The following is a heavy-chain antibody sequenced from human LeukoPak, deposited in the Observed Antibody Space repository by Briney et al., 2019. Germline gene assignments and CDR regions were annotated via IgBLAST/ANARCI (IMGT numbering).Heavy chain of an antibody. D-gene: IGHD2-2*01. J-gene: IGHJ6*02. V-gene: IGHV4-34*01. CDR2: INHSGST. CDR3: ARDIVVVPAATYYYYGMDV. Sequence: SETLSLTCAVYGGSFSGYYWSWIRQPPGKGLEWIGEINHSGSTNYNPSLKSRVTISVDTSKNQFSLKLSSVTAADTAVYYCARDIVVVPAATYYYYGMDVWGQGTTVTVSS. CDR1: GGSFSGYY.